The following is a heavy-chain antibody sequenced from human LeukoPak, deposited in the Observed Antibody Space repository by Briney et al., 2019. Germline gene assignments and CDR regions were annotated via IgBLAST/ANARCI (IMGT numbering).Heavy chain of an antibody. J-gene: IGHJ6*02. Sequence: GGSLRLSCAASGFTFSSYSMNWVRQAPGKGLEWVSSISSSSRYIYYADSVKGRFTISRDNAKNSLYLQMNSLRAEDTAVYYCARGNGFLARRSGWYDQRPRDYYGMDVWGQGTTVTVSS. CDR3: ARGNGFLARRSGWYDQRPRDYYGMDV. CDR2: ISSSSRYI. V-gene: IGHV3-21*01. CDR1: GFTFSSYS. D-gene: IGHD6-19*01.